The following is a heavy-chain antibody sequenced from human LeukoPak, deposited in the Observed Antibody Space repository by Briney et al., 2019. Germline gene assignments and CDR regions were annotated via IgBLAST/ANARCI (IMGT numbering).Heavy chain of an antibody. CDR3: ARGPRITMIVVVITRGWYFDL. CDR2: INHSGST. CDR1: GGSFSGYY. V-gene: IGHV4-34*01. J-gene: IGHJ2*01. D-gene: IGHD3-22*01. Sequence: PSETLSLTCAVDGGSFSGYYWSWIRQPPGKGLEWIGEINHSGSTNYNPSLKSRVTISVDTSKNQFSLKLSSVTAADTAVYYCARGPRITMIVVVITRGWYFDLWGRGTLVTVSS.